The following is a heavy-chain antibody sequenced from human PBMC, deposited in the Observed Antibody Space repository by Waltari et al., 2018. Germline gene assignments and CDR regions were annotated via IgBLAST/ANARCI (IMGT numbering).Heavy chain of an antibody. J-gene: IGHJ4*02. CDR1: GINFSNYW. CDR3: AINQY. Sequence: EVQLVESGGGLVQPGGSLRLSCVVSGINFSNYWMNWGRQAPGKGLEGVANIKPDGSEKYYVDSVKGRLTISRDNAKNSLFLQMNSLSVDDTGVYYCAINQYWGQGTLVTVSS. CDR2: IKPDGSEK. V-gene: IGHV3-7*01.